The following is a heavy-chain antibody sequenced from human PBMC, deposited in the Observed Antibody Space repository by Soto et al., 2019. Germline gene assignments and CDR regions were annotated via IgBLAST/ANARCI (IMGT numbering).Heavy chain of an antibody. CDR2: ISYDGSNK. D-gene: IGHD2-15*01. Sequence: QVQLVESGGGVVQPGRSLRLSCAASGFTFSSYAMHWVRQAPGKGLEWVAVISYDGSNKYYADSVKGRFTIYRDNSKNTLYLQMNSLRAQDTAVYYCARDAVAGRGVSWFDPWGQGTLVTVSS. CDR1: GFTFSSYA. CDR3: ARDAVAGRGVSWFDP. V-gene: IGHV3-30-3*01. J-gene: IGHJ5*02.